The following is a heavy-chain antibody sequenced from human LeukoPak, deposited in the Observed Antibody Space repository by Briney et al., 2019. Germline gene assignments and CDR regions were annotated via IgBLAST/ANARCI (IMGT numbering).Heavy chain of an antibody. J-gene: IGHJ3*02. Sequence: GGSLRLSCSASGFPFSSYAMHWVRQAPGKGLEYVSAISDSGGSTYYADSVKGRFTISRDNSKNTLYLQMNSLRAEDTAVYYCASTTAMVLDDAFDIWGQGTMVTVSS. CDR2: ISDSGGST. V-gene: IGHV3-64*04. CDR1: GFPFSSYA. D-gene: IGHD5-18*01. CDR3: ASTTAMVLDDAFDI.